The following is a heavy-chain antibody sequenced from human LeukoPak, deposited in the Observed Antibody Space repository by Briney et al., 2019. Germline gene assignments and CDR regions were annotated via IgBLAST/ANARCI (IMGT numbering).Heavy chain of an antibody. CDR3: AKDLWASETVIGTSRLADS. J-gene: IGHJ4*02. D-gene: IGHD2-21*01. CDR1: GFTFNRFC. V-gene: IGHV3-23*01. Sequence: PGGSLRLSCGASGFTFNRFCMSWVRQAAGKGLEWVAAIGGRGDNTWYADSVKGRFTISRDNSKNTLYLQMNSLRAEDTAMYYCAKDLWASETVIGTSRLADSWGRGTRVTVSS. CDR2: IGGRGDNT.